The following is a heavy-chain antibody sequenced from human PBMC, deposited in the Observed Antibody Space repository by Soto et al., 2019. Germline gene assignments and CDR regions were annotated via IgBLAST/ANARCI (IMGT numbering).Heavy chain of an antibody. CDR1: GGSISGYY. V-gene: IGHV4-59*01. J-gene: IGHJ5*02. CDR3: AREVDTAMP. CDR2: IYISGTT. D-gene: IGHD5-18*01. Sequence: SETLSLTCTVSGGSISGYYWSWIRQPPGKGLEWIGYIYISGTTKYNPSLRSRVSMSIDASKNQFSLNLKSVTAADTAVYFCAREVDTAMPWGQGTLVTVSS.